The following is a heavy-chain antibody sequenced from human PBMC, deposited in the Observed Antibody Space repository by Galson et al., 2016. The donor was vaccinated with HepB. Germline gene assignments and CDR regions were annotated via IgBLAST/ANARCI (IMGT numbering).Heavy chain of an antibody. V-gene: IGHV4-31*03. Sequence: TLSLTCTVSGGSISSGYYYWSWIRQLPGKGLEWIGYISYSGSTDYNPSLQSRVTISADTSKNQLSLTLSSVTAADTAVYFCARDHCTGGVCYSSPWYYGMDVWGQGTTVTVSS. D-gene: IGHD2-8*02. CDR2: ISYSGST. J-gene: IGHJ6*02. CDR1: GGSISSGYYY. CDR3: ARDHCTGGVCYSSPWYYGMDV.